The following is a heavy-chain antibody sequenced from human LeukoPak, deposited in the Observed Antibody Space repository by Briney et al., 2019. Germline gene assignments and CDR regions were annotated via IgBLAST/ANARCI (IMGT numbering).Heavy chain of an antibody. CDR3: ARQLWSYFDY. Sequence: GGSLRLSCAASGFTVSSSYMSWVRQAPGKGLEWVSVIYSGGSTYYADSVKGRFTISRDNSKNTLYLQMNSLRAEDTAVYYCARQLWSYFDYWGQGTLVTVSS. D-gene: IGHD5-18*01. CDR1: GFTVSSSY. J-gene: IGHJ4*02. CDR2: IYSGGST. V-gene: IGHV3-66*02.